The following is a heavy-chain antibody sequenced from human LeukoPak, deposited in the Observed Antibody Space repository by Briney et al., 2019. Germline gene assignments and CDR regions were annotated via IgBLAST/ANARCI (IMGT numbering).Heavy chain of an antibody. Sequence: GGSLRLSCAASGLTVSSNYMSWVRQAPGKGLEWVSLIYSGGSTYYADSVKGRFTISRDNSKNTLYLQMNSLRAEDTAVYYCAKDEWGGSYSGGFDYWGQGTLVTVSS. V-gene: IGHV3-66*02. CDR1: GLTVSSNY. CDR2: IYSGGST. CDR3: AKDEWGGSYSGGFDY. D-gene: IGHD1-26*01. J-gene: IGHJ4*02.